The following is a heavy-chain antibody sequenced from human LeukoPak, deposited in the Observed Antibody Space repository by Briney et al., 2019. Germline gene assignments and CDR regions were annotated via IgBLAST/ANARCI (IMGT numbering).Heavy chain of an antibody. CDR2: IWCDGSNK. V-gene: IGHV3-30*02. Sequence: GGSLRLSCAASGFTFSSYGMHWVRQAPGKGLEWVAVIWCDGSNKYYADSVKGRFTISSDNSKNTLFLQMNSLRAEDTAVYYCAKDLKSMVRGACMDAWGQGTTVTVSS. D-gene: IGHD3-10*01. CDR3: AKDLKSMVRGACMDA. CDR1: GFTFSSYG. J-gene: IGHJ6*02.